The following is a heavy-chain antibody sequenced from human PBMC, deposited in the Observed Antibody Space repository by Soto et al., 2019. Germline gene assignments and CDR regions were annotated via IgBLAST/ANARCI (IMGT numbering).Heavy chain of an antibody. CDR3: ARAIAAAGTSRYYGMDV. Sequence: PSETLSLTCAVYGGSFSGYYWSWIRQPPGKGLEWIGEINHSGSTNYNPSLKSRVTISVDTSKNQFSLKLSSVTAADTAVYYCARAIAAAGTSRYYGMDVWGQGTTVT. D-gene: IGHD6-13*01. CDR2: INHSGST. V-gene: IGHV4-34*01. J-gene: IGHJ6*02. CDR1: GGSFSGYY.